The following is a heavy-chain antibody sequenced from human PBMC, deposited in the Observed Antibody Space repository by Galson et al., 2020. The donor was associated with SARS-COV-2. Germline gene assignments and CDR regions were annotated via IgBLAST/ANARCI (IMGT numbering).Heavy chain of an antibody. CDR1: GFTFSSYW. Sequence: GGSLRLSCAASGFTFSSYWMSWVRQAPGKGLEWVANIKQDGSEKYYVDSVKGRFTISRDNAKNSLYLQMNSLRAEDTAVYYCARDRVARILLTAEVYYYYGMDVGGQGTTVTVSS. CDR3: ARDRVARILLTAEVYYYYGMDV. D-gene: IGHD2-15*01. CDR2: IKQDGSEK. J-gene: IGHJ6*02. V-gene: IGHV3-7*01.